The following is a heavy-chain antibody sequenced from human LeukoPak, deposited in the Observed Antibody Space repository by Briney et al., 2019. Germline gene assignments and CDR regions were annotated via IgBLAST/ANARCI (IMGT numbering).Heavy chain of an antibody. CDR2: INHNGNVN. J-gene: IGHJ6*02. CDR1: GFIFSNYW. V-gene: IGHV3-7*03. D-gene: IGHD3-16*01. CDR3: ARGGGLDV. Sequence: GGSLRLSCVGSGFIFSNYWMAWVRQAPGKGLEWVASINHNGNVNYYVDSVKGRFTISRDNAKNSLYLQMSNLRAEDTAVYFCARGGGLDVWGQGATVTVSS.